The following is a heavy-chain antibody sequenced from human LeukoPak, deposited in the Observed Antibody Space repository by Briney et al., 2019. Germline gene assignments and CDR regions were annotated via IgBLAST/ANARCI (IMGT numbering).Heavy chain of an antibody. CDR3: ARVREGHYYYGSGSYYTPDWFDP. J-gene: IGHJ5*02. D-gene: IGHD3-10*01. CDR2: INPNSGGT. Sequence: ASVKVSCTASGYTFTGYYMHWVRQAPGQGLEWMGWINPNSGGTNYAQKFQGRVTMTRDTSISTAYMELSRLRSDDTAVYYCARVREGHYYYGSGSYYTPDWFDPWGQGTLVTVSS. CDR1: GYTFTGYY. V-gene: IGHV1-2*02.